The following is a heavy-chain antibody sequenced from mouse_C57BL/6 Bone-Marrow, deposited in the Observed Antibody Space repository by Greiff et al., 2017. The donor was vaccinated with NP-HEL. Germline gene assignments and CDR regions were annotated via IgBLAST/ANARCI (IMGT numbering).Heavy chain of an antibody. J-gene: IGHJ2*01. CDR2: FDPSDSYT. D-gene: IGHD5-1*01. CDR1: GYTFTSYW. V-gene: IGHV1-69*01. Sequence: QVQLQQPGAELVMPGASVKLSCKASGYTFTSYWMHWVKQRPGHGLEWIGEFDPSDSYTNYNQKFKGKSTLTVDKYSSTAYMQLSRLASCDSAVYYCAREGSNYVDYWGQGTTLTVSS. CDR3: AREGSNYVDY.